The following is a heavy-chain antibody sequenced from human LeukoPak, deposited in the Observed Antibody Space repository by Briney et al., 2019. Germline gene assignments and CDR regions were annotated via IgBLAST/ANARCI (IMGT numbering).Heavy chain of an antibody. D-gene: IGHD3-10*01. CDR3: ARDPTFYYGSGSFWYFDY. Sequence: AGRSLRLSCTASGFTFGDYAMSWVRQAPGKGLEWVGFIRSKAYGGTTEYAASVKGRFTISRDDSKSIAYLQMNSLKTEDTAVYYCARDPTFYYGSGSFWYFDYWGQGTLVTVSS. CDR2: IRSKAYGGTT. J-gene: IGHJ4*02. CDR1: GFTFGDYA. V-gene: IGHV3-49*04.